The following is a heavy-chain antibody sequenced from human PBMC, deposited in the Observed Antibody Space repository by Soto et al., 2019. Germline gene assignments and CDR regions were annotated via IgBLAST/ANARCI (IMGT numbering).Heavy chain of an antibody. Sequence: GASVQVSCKASRYTFTSYGSCWVRQAPGQGLERKGWISAYNGNTNYAQKLQGRVTMTTDTSTSTAYMELRSLRSDDTAVYYCARDVLLLFGQLFLPTPGGHRDFDYWGQGTLVTVSS. CDR2: ISAYNGNT. CDR3: ARDVLLLFGQLFLPTPGGHRDFDY. J-gene: IGHJ4*02. V-gene: IGHV1-18*01. CDR1: RYTFTSYG. D-gene: IGHD3-10*01.